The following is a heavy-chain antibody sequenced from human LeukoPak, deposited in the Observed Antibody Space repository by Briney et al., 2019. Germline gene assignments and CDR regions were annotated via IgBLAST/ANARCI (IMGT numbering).Heavy chain of an antibody. J-gene: IGHJ6*03. CDR2: IKQDGSDK. Sequence: GGSLRLSCAASGFTFSTYWMSWVRQAPGKGLEWVANIKQDGSDKYYVDSVKGRFTISRDNAKNSLYLQMNSLRAEDAAVYYCAKEYGSGNPRSYYYYYMDVWGKGTTVTISS. D-gene: IGHD3-10*01. CDR1: GFTFSTYW. V-gene: IGHV3-7*03. CDR3: AKEYGSGNPRSYYYYYMDV.